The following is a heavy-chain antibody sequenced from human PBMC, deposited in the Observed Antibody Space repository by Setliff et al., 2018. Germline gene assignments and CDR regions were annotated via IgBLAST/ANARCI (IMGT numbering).Heavy chain of an antibody. Sequence: ASVKVSCKVSGYIFAGYYMHWVRQTPGQGLEWMGWINPISGGANYAQKFQGRVTLTRDTSISTGHMELNSLRSDDTAVYYCARDLNRWFGESAFDIWGQGTMVTVSS. V-gene: IGHV1-2*02. J-gene: IGHJ3*02. CDR2: INPISGGA. CDR3: ARDLNRWFGESAFDI. D-gene: IGHD3-10*01. CDR1: GYIFAGYY.